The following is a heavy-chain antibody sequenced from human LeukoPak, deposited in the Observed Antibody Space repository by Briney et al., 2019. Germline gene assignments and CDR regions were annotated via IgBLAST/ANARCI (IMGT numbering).Heavy chain of an antibody. V-gene: IGHV1-2*02. CDR3: ARDPDYGGNSGIDY. D-gene: IGHD4-23*01. CDR1: GYTFTGYY. Sequence: ASVKVSCKASGYTFTGYYMHWVRQAPGQGLEWMGIINPSGGSTSYAQKFQGKVTMTRDTSISTAYMEMSRLRSDDTAVYYCARDPDYGGNSGIDYWGQGTLVTVSS. J-gene: IGHJ4*02. CDR2: INPSGGST.